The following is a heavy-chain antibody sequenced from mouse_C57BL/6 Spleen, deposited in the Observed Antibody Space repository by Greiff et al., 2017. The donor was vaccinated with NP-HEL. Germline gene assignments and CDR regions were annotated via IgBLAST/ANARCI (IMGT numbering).Heavy chain of an antibody. J-gene: IGHJ2*01. CDR3: ARSVYYYFDY. CDR1: GFTFSDYG. Sequence: EVKLVESGGGLVKPGGSLKLSCAASGFTFSDYGMHWVRQAPEKGLEWVAYISSGSSTIYYADTVKGRFTISRDNAKNTLFLQMTSLRSEDTAMYYCARSVYYYFDYWGQGTTLTVSS. D-gene: IGHD2-3*01. V-gene: IGHV5-17*01. CDR2: ISSGSSTI.